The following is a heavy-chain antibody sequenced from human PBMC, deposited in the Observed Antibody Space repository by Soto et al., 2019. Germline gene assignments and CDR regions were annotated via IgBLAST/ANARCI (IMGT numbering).Heavy chain of an antibody. CDR3: ARSQGGSSSLDIYYYYYYGMDV. V-gene: IGHV1-69*01. CDR2: VIPIFGTA. J-gene: IGHJ6*02. CDR1: GGTFSSYA. Sequence: VQLVQSGAEVKKPGSSVKVSCKAPGGTFSSYAISWVRQAPGQGLEWMGGVIPIFGTAKYAQKFQGRVTITADESTSTGYMELRSLRSEDTAVYYCARSQGGSSSLDIYYYYYYGMDVWGQGTTVTVSS. D-gene: IGHD2-15*01.